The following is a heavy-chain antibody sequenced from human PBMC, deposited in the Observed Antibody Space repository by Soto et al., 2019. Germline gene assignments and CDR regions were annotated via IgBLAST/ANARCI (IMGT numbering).Heavy chain of an antibody. CDR3: AKDRDSYGSVYYFDY. CDR1: GFTFSSYG. CDR2: ISYDGRNI. V-gene: IGHV3-30*18. J-gene: IGHJ4*02. D-gene: IGHD3-10*01. Sequence: GGSLRLSCAASGFTFSSYGMHWVRQAPGKGLEWVAVISYDGRNIYYADSVKGRFTISRDNSKNTLYLQMNSLRAEDTAVYYCAKDRDSYGSVYYFDYWGQGTLVTVSS.